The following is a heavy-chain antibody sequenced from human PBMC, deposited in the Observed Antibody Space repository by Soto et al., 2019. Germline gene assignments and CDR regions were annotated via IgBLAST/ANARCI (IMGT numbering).Heavy chain of an antibody. CDR2: ISGSGGST. V-gene: IGHV3-23*01. D-gene: IGHD3-22*01. CDR3: AKDYYDSSGYALPTYYFDY. J-gene: IGHJ4*02. Sequence: GGSLRLSCAASGFTFSSYAMSWVRQAPGKGLEWVSAISGSGGSTYYADSVKGRFTISRDNSKNTLYLQMNSLRAEDTAVYYCAKDYYDSSGYALPTYYFDYWGQGTLVTVSS. CDR1: GFTFSSYA.